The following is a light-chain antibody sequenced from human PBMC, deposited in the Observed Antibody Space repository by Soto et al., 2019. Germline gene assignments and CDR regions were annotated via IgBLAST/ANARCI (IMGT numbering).Light chain of an antibody. Sequence: EIVMTQSPATLSVSPGERATLSCRASQSVSTNLAWYQQKPGQAPRLLLYGASTRATGIPARFSGSGSGTEFTLTISSLQSEDFAVYYCQQYSDWLLTFGQGAKVEIK. CDR3: QQYSDWLLT. CDR1: QSVSTN. J-gene: IGKJ1*01. V-gene: IGKV3-15*01. CDR2: GAS.